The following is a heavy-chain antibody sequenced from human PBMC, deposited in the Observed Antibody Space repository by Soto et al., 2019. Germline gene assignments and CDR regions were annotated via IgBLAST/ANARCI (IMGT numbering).Heavy chain of an antibody. CDR3: ARGSAHIQLEAFDC. Sequence: EVQLVESGGGLVKPGESLRLSCVVSDFTFSDCTMHWVRQAPGKGLEWVSAISSNSYHIYYADSVKGRFTTSRDNARKSLYLQMNSLRADDTAVYYCARGSAHIQLEAFDCWGQGTLVTVSS. J-gene: IGHJ4*02. D-gene: IGHD1-1*01. CDR2: ISSNSYHI. V-gene: IGHV3-21*01. CDR1: DFTFSDCT.